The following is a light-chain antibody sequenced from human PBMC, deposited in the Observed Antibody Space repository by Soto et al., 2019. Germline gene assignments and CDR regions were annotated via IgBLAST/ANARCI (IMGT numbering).Light chain of an antibody. CDR2: DAS. CDR1: QSISSW. J-gene: IGKJ1*01. Sequence: DIQMTQSPSTLSASVGDRVTINCRACQSISSWLAWYQHKPGRAPKLLIYDASSLESGVPSRFSGSGSGTEFTLTISSLQPDDFATYYCQQYNSYSRTFGQGTKVDIK. V-gene: IGKV1-5*01. CDR3: QQYNSYSRT.